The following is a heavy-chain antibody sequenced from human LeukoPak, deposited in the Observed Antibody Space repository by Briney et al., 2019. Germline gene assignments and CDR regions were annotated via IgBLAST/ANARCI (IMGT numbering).Heavy chain of an antibody. Sequence: PSQTLSLTCTVSGGSISSGNYHWSWIRQHPGKGLEWIGYIYYSGSTNYNPSLKSRVTISVDTSKNQFSLKLSSVTAADTAVYYCARDAVFGSSGYYYARSPSFGFAYWGQGTLVTVSS. J-gene: IGHJ4*02. CDR3: ARDAVFGSSGYYYARSPSFGFAY. CDR2: IYYSGST. CDR1: GGSISSGNYH. D-gene: IGHD3-22*01. V-gene: IGHV4-31*03.